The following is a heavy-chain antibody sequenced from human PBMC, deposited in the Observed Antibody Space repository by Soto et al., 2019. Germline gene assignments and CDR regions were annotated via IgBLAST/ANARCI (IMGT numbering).Heavy chain of an antibody. CDR3: VKAPSSTTRSGPDY. CDR1: GFTFSNYA. J-gene: IGHJ4*02. CDR2: ISVGGDGT. Sequence: PGGSLRLSCAASGFTFSNYAMSWVRQAPGKGLEWVSAISVGGDGTYYPDSVKGRFTISRDNSKNTLFLQMNSLRAEDTAVYYCVKAPSSTTRSGPDYWGQGTLVTVYS. D-gene: IGHD5-12*01. V-gene: IGHV3-23*01.